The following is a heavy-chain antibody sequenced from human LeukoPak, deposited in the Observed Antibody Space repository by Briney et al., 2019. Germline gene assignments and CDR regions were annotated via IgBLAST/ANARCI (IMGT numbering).Heavy chain of an antibody. CDR3: ARGRSGSYQYYYGLDV. D-gene: IGHD1-26*01. J-gene: IGHJ6*02. V-gene: IGHV4-61*02. CDR1: GGSISSGSYY. CDR2: IYTSGST. Sequence: SQTLSLTCTVSGGSISSGSYYCRWIRQPAAKVLEWTGRIYTSGSTNYNPSLKSRVTISVDTSKNQFSLKLSSVTAADTAVYYCARGRSGSYQYYYGLDVWGQGTTVTVSS.